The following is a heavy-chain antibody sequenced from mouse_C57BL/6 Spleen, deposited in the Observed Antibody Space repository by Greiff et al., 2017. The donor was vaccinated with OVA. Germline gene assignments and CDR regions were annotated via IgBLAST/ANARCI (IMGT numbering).Heavy chain of an antibody. Sequence: EVKLVESGGGLVKPGGSLKLSCAASGFTFSDYGMHWVRQAPEKGLEWVAYISSGSSTIYYADTVKGRFTISRDNAKNTLFLQMTRLRSEDTAMYDGARRVTRGYFDVWGTGTTVTVSS. D-gene: IGHD2-2*01. V-gene: IGHV5-17*01. CDR2: ISSGSSTI. CDR1: GFTFSDYG. J-gene: IGHJ1*03. CDR3: ARRVTRGYFDV.